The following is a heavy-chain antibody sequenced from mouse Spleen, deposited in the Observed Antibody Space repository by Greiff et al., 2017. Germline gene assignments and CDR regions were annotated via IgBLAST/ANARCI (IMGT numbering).Heavy chain of an antibody. D-gene: IGHD4-1*01. Sequence: EVQLVESGGGLVQSGRSLRLSCATSGFTFSDFYMEWVRQAPGKGLEWIAASRNKANDYTTEYSASVKGRFIVSRDTSQSILYLQMNALRAEDTAIYYCARDALGYFDYWGQGTTLTVSS. V-gene: IGHV7-1*01. CDR1: GFTFSDFY. CDR3: ARDALGYFDY. CDR2: SRNKANDYTT. J-gene: IGHJ2*01.